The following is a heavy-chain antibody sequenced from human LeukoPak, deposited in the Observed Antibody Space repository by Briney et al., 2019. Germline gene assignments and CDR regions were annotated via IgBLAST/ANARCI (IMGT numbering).Heavy chain of an antibody. V-gene: IGHV4-59*01. Sequence: SSETLSLTCTVSGGSISSYHWSWIRQPPGKGLEWIGYIYYSGSTNYNPSLKSRVTISVDTSKNQFSLKLSSVTAADTAVYYCAREGDSGYVDYWGQGTLVTVSS. D-gene: IGHD1-26*01. CDR3: AREGDSGYVDY. J-gene: IGHJ4*02. CDR1: GGSISSYH. CDR2: IYYSGST.